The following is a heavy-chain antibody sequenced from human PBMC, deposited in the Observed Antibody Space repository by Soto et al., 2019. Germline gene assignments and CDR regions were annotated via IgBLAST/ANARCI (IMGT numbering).Heavy chain of an antibody. CDR1: GGSISSSSYY. J-gene: IGHJ5*02. V-gene: IGHV4-39*01. Sequence: SETLSLTCTVSGGSISSSSYYWGWIRQPPGKGLEWIGSIYYSGSTYYNPSLKSRVTISVDTSKNQFSLKLGSVTAADTAVYYCARLSGEDNWFDPWGQGTLVTVSS. CDR2: IYYSGST. D-gene: IGHD7-27*01. CDR3: ARLSGEDNWFDP.